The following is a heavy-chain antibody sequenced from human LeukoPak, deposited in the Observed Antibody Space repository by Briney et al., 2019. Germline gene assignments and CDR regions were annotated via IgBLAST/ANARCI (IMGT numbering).Heavy chain of an antibody. CDR3: AKDIAAAGGPCAY. V-gene: IGHV3-30*02. Sequence: GGSLRLSCAASGFTFSGYDMHWVRQAPGKGLEWVALIRSDGSDKYYADSVKGRFTISRDNSKNTVFLQMNSLRAEDTAVYYCAKDIAAAGGPCAYWGRGTLVTVSS. J-gene: IGHJ4*02. D-gene: IGHD6-13*01. CDR1: GFTFSGYD. CDR2: IRSDGSDK.